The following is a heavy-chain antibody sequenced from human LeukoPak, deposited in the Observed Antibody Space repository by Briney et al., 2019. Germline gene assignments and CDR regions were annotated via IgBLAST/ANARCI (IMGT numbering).Heavy chain of an antibody. Sequence: ASVKVSCKASGYTFTGYYIHWVRQAPGQGLEWMGRINPNSGDTNYAQKFQGGVTMTRDTSISTAYMELSNLSSDDTAVYYCARDPYVSGSYGWLDPWGQGTPVTVSS. D-gene: IGHD3-10*01. V-gene: IGHV1-2*06. CDR2: INPNSGDT. J-gene: IGHJ5*02. CDR3: ARDPYVSGSYGWLDP. CDR1: GYTFTGYY.